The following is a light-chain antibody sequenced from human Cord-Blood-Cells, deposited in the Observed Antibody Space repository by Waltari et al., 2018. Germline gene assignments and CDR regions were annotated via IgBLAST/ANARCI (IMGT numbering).Light chain of an antibody. CDR1: QSVSSY. J-gene: IGKJ1*01. CDR3: QQRSNWPPWT. CDR2: DAS. V-gene: IGKV3-11*01. Sequence: EIVLTQSPATLSLSPGERATPSCRASQSVSSYLAWYQQKPGQAPRLLIYDASNRATGIPARFSGIGSGTDFTLTISSLEPEDFAVYYCQQRSNWPPWTFGQGTKVEIK.